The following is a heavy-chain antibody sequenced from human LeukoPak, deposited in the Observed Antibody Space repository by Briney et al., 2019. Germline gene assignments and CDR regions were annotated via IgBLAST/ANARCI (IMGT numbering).Heavy chain of an antibody. J-gene: IGHJ4*02. V-gene: IGHV1-2*02. Sequence: ASVKVSYKASGYTFTAYYIHWVRQAPGQGLEWMGWINPTTRGTNYAQKFQGRVTMTGDTSISTVYMELSRLTSDDTAVYYCAGLYYDINHSFDYWGQGTLVTVSS. CDR2: INPTTRGT. CDR3: AGLYYDINHSFDY. D-gene: IGHD3-22*01. CDR1: GYTFTAYY.